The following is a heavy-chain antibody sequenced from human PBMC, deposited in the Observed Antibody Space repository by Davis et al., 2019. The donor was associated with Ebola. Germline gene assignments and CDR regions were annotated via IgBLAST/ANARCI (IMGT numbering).Heavy chain of an antibody. CDR2: IYYSGST. CDR3: ARSYDFWSGYWFDP. CDR1: GGSISSGGYY. V-gene: IGHV4-31*03. Sequence: MPSETLSLTCTVSGGSISSGGYYWSWIRQHPGKGLEWIGYIYYSGSTYYNPPLKSRVTISVDTSKNQFSLKLSSVTAADTAVYYCARSYDFWSGYWFDPWGQGTLVTVSS. J-gene: IGHJ5*02. D-gene: IGHD3-3*01.